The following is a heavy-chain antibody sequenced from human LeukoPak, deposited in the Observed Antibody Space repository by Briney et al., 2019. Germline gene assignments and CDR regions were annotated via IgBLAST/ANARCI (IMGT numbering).Heavy chain of an antibody. Sequence: GGSLRLSCAASGFTFSSYAMNWVRQAPGKGLEWVASLSFDGSNKFYPDSVKGRFTISRDNSKNTLYLQMNSLRAEDTAVYYCARGGSGSYYLPFDYWGQGTLVTVSS. CDR1: GFTFSSYA. CDR3: ARGGSGSYYLPFDY. CDR2: LSFDGSNK. D-gene: IGHD3-10*01. V-gene: IGHV3-30*14. J-gene: IGHJ4*02.